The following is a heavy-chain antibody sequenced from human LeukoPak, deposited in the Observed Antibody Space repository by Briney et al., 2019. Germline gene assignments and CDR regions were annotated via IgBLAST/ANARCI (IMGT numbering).Heavy chain of an antibody. CDR1: GGSINSTSYY. CDR3: ATFIRGDGNFY. CDR2: IHYSGNT. J-gene: IGHJ4*02. V-gene: IGHV4-39*01. D-gene: IGHD5-24*01. Sequence: PSETLSLTCTVSGGSINSTSYYWGWIRQPPGKGLEWIGSIHYSGNTYYNPSLKIRLTISVDTSKNQFSLKLSSVTAADTAVYYCATFIRGDGNFYWGQGTLVTVPS.